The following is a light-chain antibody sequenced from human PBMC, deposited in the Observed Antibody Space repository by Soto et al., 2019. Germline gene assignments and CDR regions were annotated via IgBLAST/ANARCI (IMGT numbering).Light chain of an antibody. CDR1: QTVSSN. Sequence: EIVMTQSPATLSVSPGERATLYCRASQTVSSNLAWYQQKRGQAPRLLIYGASPRATGIPARFSGSGSGTEFTLTISSLESEDFAVYFCQQYNNWPPYTFGQGTKVDIK. J-gene: IGKJ2*01. CDR3: QQYNNWPPYT. CDR2: GAS. V-gene: IGKV3D-15*01.